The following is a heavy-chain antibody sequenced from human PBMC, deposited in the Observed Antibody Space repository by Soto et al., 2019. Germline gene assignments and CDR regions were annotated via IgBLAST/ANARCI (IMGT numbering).Heavy chain of an antibody. J-gene: IGHJ4*02. V-gene: IGHV4-39*01. CDR2: IYYSGGT. CDR1: GGSISSSTYY. CDR3: ARLRGIAGYSRAWYNFDY. Sequence: SETLSLTCTVSGGSISSSTYYWVWIRQPPGRGLEWIGNIYYSGGTYYNPSLKSRVTISVDTSKNQFSVKVSSVTAADTAVYYCARLRGIAGYSRAWYNFDYWGQGTLVT. D-gene: IGHD6-19*01.